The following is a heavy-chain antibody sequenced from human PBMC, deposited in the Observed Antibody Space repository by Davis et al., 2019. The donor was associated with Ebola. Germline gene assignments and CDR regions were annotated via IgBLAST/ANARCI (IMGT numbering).Heavy chain of an antibody. J-gene: IGHJ4*02. CDR3: AKSGYDFWSGYL. V-gene: IGHV3-11*01. Sequence: GESLKISCAASGFTFSDYYMSWIRQAPGKGLEWVSYISSSGSTIYYADSVKGRFTISRDNAKNSLYLQMNSLRAEDTAVYYCAKSGYDFWSGYLWGQGTLVTVSS. D-gene: IGHD3-3*01. CDR2: ISSSGSTI. CDR1: GFTFSDYY.